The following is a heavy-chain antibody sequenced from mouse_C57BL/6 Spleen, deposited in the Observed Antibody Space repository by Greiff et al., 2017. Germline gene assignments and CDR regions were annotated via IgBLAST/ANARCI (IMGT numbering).Heavy chain of an antibody. Sequence: EVQVVESGPGLVKPSQSLSLTCSVTGYSITSGYYWNWIRQFPGNKLEWMGYISYDGSNNYNPSLKNRISITRDTSKNQFFLKLNSVTTEDTATYYCASGGRGYFDVWGTGTTVTVSS. D-gene: IGHD3-3*01. V-gene: IGHV3-6*01. CDR1: GYSITSGYY. CDR3: ASGGRGYFDV. J-gene: IGHJ1*03. CDR2: ISYDGSN.